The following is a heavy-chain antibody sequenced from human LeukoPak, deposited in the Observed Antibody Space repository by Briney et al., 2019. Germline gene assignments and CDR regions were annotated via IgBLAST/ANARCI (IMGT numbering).Heavy chain of an antibody. CDR2: IRSKANSYAT. V-gene: IGHV3-73*01. CDR1: GFTFSGSA. CDR3: ANEFNSIAVAGTISDY. D-gene: IGHD6-19*01. Sequence: GGSLRLSCAASGFTFSGSAMHWVRQASGKGLEWVGRIRSKANSYATAYAASVKGRFTISRDDSKNTAYLQMNSLRAEDTAVYYCANEFNSIAVAGTISDYWGQGTLVTVSS. J-gene: IGHJ4*02.